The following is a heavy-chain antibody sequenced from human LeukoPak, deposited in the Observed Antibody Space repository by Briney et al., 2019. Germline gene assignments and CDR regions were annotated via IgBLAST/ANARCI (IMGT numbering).Heavy chain of an antibody. J-gene: IGHJ4*02. CDR1: GYSFTSYW. V-gene: IGHV5-10-1*01. CDR3: ARRRKAYDSSGYYLYYFDY. CDR2: IDPSDSYT. D-gene: IGHD3-22*01. Sequence: GESLKISCKGSGYSFTSYWISWVRQMPGKGLEWMGRIDPSDSYTNYSPSFQGHVTISADKSSSTAYLQWSSLKASDTAMYYCARRRKAYDSSGYYLYYFDYWGQGTLVTVSS.